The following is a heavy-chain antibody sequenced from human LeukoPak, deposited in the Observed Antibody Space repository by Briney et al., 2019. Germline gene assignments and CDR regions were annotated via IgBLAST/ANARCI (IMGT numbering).Heavy chain of an antibody. V-gene: IGHV3-53*01. CDR1: GFTFNTYN. CDR2: IYSGGST. Sequence: PGGSLRLSCAASGFTFNTYNMNWVRQAPGKGLEWVSVIYSGGSTYYADSVKGRFTISRDNSKNTLYLQMNSLRAEDTAVYYCARGGGSYLPYFQHWGQGTLVTVSS. D-gene: IGHD1-26*01. CDR3: ARGGGSYLPYFQH. J-gene: IGHJ1*01.